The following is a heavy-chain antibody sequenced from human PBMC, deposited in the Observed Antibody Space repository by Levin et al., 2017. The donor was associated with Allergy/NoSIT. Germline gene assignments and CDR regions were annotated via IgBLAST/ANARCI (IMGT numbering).Heavy chain of an antibody. CDR2: IKSKNDGGTT. D-gene: IGHD1/OR15-1a*01. V-gene: IGHV3-15*01. Sequence: GGSLRLSCAASGSGFSTAWLTWVRQTPGNGLECVGRIKSKNDGGTTDYAAPVKGRFTISRDDSKNMLYLQMDSLKIEDTAIYYCEHIYFASWGQGTLVTVSS. CDR1: GSGFSTAW. J-gene: IGHJ4*02. CDR3: EHIYFAS.